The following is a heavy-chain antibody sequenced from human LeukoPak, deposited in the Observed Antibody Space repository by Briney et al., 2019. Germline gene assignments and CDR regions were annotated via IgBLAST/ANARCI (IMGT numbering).Heavy chain of an antibody. D-gene: IGHD3/OR15-3a*01. CDR1: GFTFNNYA. V-gene: IGHV3-23*01. CDR3: ATDHASCRDRDCLLFDN. CDR2: ITRGGVTN. Sequence: GGSLRLSCSGSGFTFNNYAMSWGRQAPGKGVARVSTITRGGVTNYHEDSVKGRFTISRDNSQNTLFLQMNSLRAEDTALYYCATDHASCRDRDCLLFDNWGQGTLVTVSP. J-gene: IGHJ4*02.